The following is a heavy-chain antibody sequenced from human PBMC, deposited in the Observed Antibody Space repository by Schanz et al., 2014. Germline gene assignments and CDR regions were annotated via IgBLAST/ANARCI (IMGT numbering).Heavy chain of an antibody. CDR3: ARGVRIDY. CDR1: GFNFNTYA. D-gene: IGHD3-3*01. Sequence: VQVVESGGGLVQPGGSLRLACAASGFNFNTYAMSWVRQAPGKGLEWVSGLTEGGGGTYYTDAVKGRFTISRDNAKNSLYLQMNSLRAEDTAVYYCARGVRIDYWGQGTLVTVSS. CDR2: LTEGGGGT. V-gene: IGHV3-23*04. J-gene: IGHJ4*02.